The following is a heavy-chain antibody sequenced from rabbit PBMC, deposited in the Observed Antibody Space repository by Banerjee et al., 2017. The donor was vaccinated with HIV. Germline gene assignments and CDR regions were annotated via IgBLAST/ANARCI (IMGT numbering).Heavy chain of an antibody. Sequence: QSLEESGGDLVKPGASLTLTCTASGFTLSNYWMCWVRQAPGKGLEWIACIYTGSSGSTYYASWVNGRFTISKTSSTVTLQMTSLTAADTATYFCARGWTGSITYPYFNLWGPGTLVTVS. D-gene: IGHD4-2*01. V-gene: IGHV1S40*01. J-gene: IGHJ4*01. CDR3: ARGWTGSITYPYFNL. CDR2: IYTGSSGST. CDR1: GFTLSNYW.